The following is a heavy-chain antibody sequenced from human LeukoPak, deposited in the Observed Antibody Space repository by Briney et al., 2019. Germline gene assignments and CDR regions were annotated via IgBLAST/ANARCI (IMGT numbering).Heavy chain of an antibody. Sequence: PGRSLRPSCAASGFTFSNYGMHWVRQAPGEGLGWVAMISYDGSNKYYADSVKGRFTISRDDSKNALYLQMNSLTTEDTALYFCAKESPVVSRLYHYGLDVWGPGTTVTVS. D-gene: IGHD3-22*01. CDR2: ISYDGSNK. V-gene: IGHV3-30*18. J-gene: IGHJ6*02. CDR3: AKESPVVSRLYHYGLDV. CDR1: GFTFSNYG.